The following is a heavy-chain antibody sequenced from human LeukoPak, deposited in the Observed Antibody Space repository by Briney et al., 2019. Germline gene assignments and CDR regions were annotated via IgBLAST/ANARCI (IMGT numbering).Heavy chain of an antibody. CDR1: GGSISSYY. J-gene: IGHJ4*02. Sequence: PSETLSLTCTGSGGSISSYYWSWIRQPPGKGLEWIGYIYYSGSTNYNPSLKSRVTISVDTSKNQFSLKLSSVTAADTAVYYCARSSYGGYYDSSGYYGYWGQGTLVTVSS. V-gene: IGHV4-59*08. CDR3: ARSSYGGYYDSSGYYGY. CDR2: IYYSGST. D-gene: IGHD3-22*01.